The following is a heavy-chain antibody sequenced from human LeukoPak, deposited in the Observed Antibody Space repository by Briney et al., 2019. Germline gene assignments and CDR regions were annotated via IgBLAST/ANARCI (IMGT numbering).Heavy chain of an antibody. J-gene: IGHJ2*01. D-gene: IGHD6-13*01. V-gene: IGHV4-39*07. Sequence: PSETLSLTCTVSGGSISGSDSYWGWIRQPPGQGLEWIGSMYYSGSSHYNPSLKSRVTTSVDTSKNHFSLKLTSVTAADTAVYYCAREYGSSSWYSHWYFDLWGRGTLVTVSS. CDR2: MYYSGSS. CDR3: AREYGSSSWYSHWYFDL. CDR1: GGSISGSDSY.